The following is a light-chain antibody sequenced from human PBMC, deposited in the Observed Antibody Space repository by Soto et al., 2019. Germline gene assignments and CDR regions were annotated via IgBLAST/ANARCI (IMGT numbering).Light chain of an antibody. CDR3: QQYGSRVT. CDR1: QSVTSTY. J-gene: IGKJ5*01. Sequence: EHVLTQSPGTLSLSPGERATLSCRASQSVTSTYLGWYQQKPGQAPRLLIYGASSRATGIPDRFSGSGSGTDFTLTISRLEPEDFAVYYCQQYGSRVTFGQGTRLEIK. CDR2: GAS. V-gene: IGKV3-20*01.